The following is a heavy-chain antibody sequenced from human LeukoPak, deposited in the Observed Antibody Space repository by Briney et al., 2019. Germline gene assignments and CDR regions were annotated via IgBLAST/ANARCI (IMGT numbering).Heavy chain of an antibody. D-gene: IGHD5-18*01. CDR1: GYTFTSYG. V-gene: IGHV1-69*13. CDR3: AREFTGYSYGPGPLYYFDY. CDR2: IIPIFGTA. Sequence: GASVKVSCKASGYTFTSYGISWVRQAPGQGLEWMGGIIPIFGTANYAQKFQGRVTITADESTSTAYMELSSLRSEDTAVYYCAREFTGYSYGPGPLYYFDYWGQGTLVTVSS. J-gene: IGHJ4*02.